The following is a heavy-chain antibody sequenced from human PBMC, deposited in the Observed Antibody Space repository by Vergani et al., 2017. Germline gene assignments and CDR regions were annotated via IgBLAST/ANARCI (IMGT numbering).Heavy chain of an antibody. J-gene: IGHJ4*02. CDR3: ARQVDFGVVMAFDY. CDR1: GYSFTSYW. Sequence: EVQLVQSGAEVKQPGESLRISCNGSGYSFTSYWISWVRQMPGNGLEWMGTIDPTDSYTNYSPSFQGHVTISADKSISTAYLQWSRLKASDTAMYYCARQVDFGVVMAFDYWGQGTLVTVSS. CDR2: IDPTDSYT. V-gene: IGHV5-10-1*03. D-gene: IGHD3-3*01.